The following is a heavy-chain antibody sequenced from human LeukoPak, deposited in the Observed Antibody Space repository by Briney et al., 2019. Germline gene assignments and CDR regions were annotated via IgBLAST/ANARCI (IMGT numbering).Heavy chain of an antibody. V-gene: IGHV1-69*04. D-gene: IGHD3-22*01. Sequence: ASVKVSCKASGGTFSSYAISWVRQAPGQGLEWMGRIIPILGIANYAQKFQGRVTITADKSTSTAYMELSSLRSEDTAVYYCARDYYYDSRGYYDAFDIWGQGTMVTVSS. CDR2: IIPILGIA. CDR3: ARDYYYDSRGYYDAFDI. CDR1: GGTFSSYA. J-gene: IGHJ3*02.